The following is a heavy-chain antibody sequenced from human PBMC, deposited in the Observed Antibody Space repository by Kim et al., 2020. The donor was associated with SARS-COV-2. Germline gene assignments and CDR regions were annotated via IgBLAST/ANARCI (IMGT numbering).Heavy chain of an antibody. CDR1: GGSFSGYY. Sequence: SETLSLTCAVYGGSFSGYYWSWIRQPPGKGLEWIGEINHSGSTNYNPSLKSRVTISVDTSKNQFSLKLSSVTAADTAVYYCARVGYYGSGLVSYYYYGMDVWGQGTTVTVSS. CDR3: ARVGYYGSGLVSYYYYGMDV. V-gene: IGHV4-34*01. J-gene: IGHJ6*02. D-gene: IGHD3-10*01. CDR2: INHSGST.